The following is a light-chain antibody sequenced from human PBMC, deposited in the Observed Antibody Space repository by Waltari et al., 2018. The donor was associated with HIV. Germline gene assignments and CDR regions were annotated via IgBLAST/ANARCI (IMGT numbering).Light chain of an antibody. Sequence: DIQMTQFPSSLSASVRDRVTLTFRASRGIRHDLGWYQQKSGKAPNRLIYAASSLQIGVPSRFSGRGSGTEFTLTISSLQPEDFATYFCLQQNTYPLTFGGGTKVEIK. CDR2: AAS. V-gene: IGKV1-17*01. J-gene: IGKJ4*01. CDR1: RGIRHD. CDR3: LQQNTYPLT.